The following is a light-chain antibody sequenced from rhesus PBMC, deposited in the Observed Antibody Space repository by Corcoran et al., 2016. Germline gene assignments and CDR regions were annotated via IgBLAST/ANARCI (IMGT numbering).Light chain of an antibody. V-gene: IGKV1-36*02. Sequence: DIQMTQSPSSLSASAGDRVTITSRASQGISDYLNWYQQKPGKAPKRLMYAASSLESGVPSSISGSGAGTDFTLALSSLQPEDFATYYCLQGYSTPFTFGPGTKLDIK. CDR3: LQGYSTPFT. J-gene: IGKJ3*01. CDR2: AAS. CDR1: QGISDY.